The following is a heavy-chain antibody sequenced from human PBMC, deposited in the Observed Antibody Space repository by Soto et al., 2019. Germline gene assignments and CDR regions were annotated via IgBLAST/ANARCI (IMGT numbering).Heavy chain of an antibody. D-gene: IGHD3-3*01. CDR3: ATSSAEYYDFWSGYRNSDSFYFDY. Sequence: XTLSLPCTVSGGSLSSYEWSWIRQPPGKGLEWIGYIYYSGSTNYNPSLKSRVTISVYTSKNRFSLKLSSLTSADTAVYYCATSSAEYYDFWSGYRNSDSFYFDYWGQGTLVTVSS. CDR2: IYYSGST. J-gene: IGHJ4*02. CDR1: GGSLSSYE. V-gene: IGHV4-59*01.